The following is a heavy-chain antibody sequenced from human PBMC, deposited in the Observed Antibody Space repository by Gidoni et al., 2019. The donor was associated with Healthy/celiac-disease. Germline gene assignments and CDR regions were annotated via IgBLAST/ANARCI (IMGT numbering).Heavy chain of an antibody. CDR3: ARLNGVYLMDI. CDR1: GFTFSSYG. J-gene: IGHJ3*02. CDR2: IWDDGSNK. V-gene: IGHV3-33*01. D-gene: IGHD2-8*01. Sequence: QVQLVESGGGVVQPGRSLRLSCAAYGFTFSSYGMHWVRQAPGKGLEWVAVIWDDGSNKYYADSVKGRFTISRDNSKNTLYLQMNSLRAEDTAVYYCARLNGVYLMDIWGQGTMVTVSS.